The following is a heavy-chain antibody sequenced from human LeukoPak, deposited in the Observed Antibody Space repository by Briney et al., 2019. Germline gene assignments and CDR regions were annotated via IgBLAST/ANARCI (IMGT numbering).Heavy chain of an antibody. D-gene: IGHD3-3*01. Sequence: PSETLSLTCTVSGGSINSHSWSWIRQPPGEGLEWIGYIHYSGSTNYNPSLKSRVTISVDTSKNQLSLKLSSVTAADTAVYYCATERFLEWFRNYGMDVWGQGTTVTVSS. V-gene: IGHV4-59*11. J-gene: IGHJ6*02. CDR1: GGSINSHS. CDR2: IHYSGST. CDR3: ATERFLEWFRNYGMDV.